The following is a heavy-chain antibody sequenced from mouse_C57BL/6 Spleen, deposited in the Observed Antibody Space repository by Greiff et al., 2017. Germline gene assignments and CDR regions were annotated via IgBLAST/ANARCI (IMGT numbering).Heavy chain of an antibody. Sequence: QVQLKQPGAELVKPGASVTLSCKASGYTFTSYWMHWVKQRPGRGLEWIGRIIPGSGGTKYHETFKSRATMTVDKPTSTAYMQLSSLTSEDSAVYYCARVPFYYAMDYWGQGTSVTVSS. CDR2: IIPGSGGT. CDR1: GYTFTSYW. CDR3: ARVPFYYAMDY. V-gene: IGHV1-72*01. D-gene: IGHD6-1*01. J-gene: IGHJ4*01.